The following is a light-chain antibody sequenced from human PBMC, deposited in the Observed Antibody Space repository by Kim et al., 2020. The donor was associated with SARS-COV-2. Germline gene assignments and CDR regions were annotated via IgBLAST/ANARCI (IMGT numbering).Light chain of an antibody. CDR3: QSTDSSGTYV. CDR2: KDS. CDR1: ALPKQY. J-gene: IGLJ1*01. Sequence: VSPGQTARITCSGAALPKQYAYWYQQRPGQAPVLVIYKDSERPSGIPERFSGSSSGTTVTLTISGVQAEDEADYYCQSTDSSGTYVFGTGTKVTVL. V-gene: IGLV3-25*03.